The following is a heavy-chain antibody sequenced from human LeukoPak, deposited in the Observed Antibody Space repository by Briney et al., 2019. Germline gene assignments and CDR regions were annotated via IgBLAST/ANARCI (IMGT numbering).Heavy chain of an antibody. V-gene: IGHV4-59*02. J-gene: IGHJ4*02. D-gene: IGHD2/OR15-2a*01. Sequence: PSETLSLTCLVSGASVSSSHCNWIRQFPGKGLEWIGCLSYTGKTDYNPSLTGRVTISLVTSKNQVSLKLRSVTAADTAVYYCSEGYFEPFDHWGQGILVTVSS. CDR2: LSYTGKT. CDR1: GASVSSSH. CDR3: SEGYFEPFDH.